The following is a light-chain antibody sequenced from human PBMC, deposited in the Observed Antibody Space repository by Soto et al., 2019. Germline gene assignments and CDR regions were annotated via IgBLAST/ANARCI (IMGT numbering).Light chain of an antibody. CDR1: SSNIGSNY. Sequence: QSALTQPPSASGTPGQRVTISCSGSSSNIGSNYVYWYQQLPGTAPKLLIYTNSQRPSGVPDRFSGSKSGTSASLAISGLQSEDESDYYCAAWDDSMSGPVFGGGTKLTVL. J-gene: IGLJ2*01. CDR2: TNS. V-gene: IGLV1-47*02. CDR3: AAWDDSMSGPV.